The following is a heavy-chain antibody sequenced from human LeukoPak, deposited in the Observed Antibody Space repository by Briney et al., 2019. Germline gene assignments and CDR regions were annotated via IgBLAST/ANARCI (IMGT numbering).Heavy chain of an antibody. CDR2: IYYSGST. J-gene: IGHJ4*02. V-gene: IGHV4-59*01. CDR1: GGSISSYY. CDR3: ARGHRGSTVTYYFDY. Sequence: SEALSLTCTVSGGSISSYYWSWIRQPPGKGLEWIGYIYYSGSTNYNPSLKSRVTISVDTSKNQFSLKLSSVTAADTAVYYCARGHRGSTVTYYFDYWGQGTLVTVSS. D-gene: IGHD4-17*01.